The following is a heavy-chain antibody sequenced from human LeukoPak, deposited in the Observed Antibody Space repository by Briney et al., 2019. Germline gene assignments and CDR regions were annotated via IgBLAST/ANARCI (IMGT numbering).Heavy chain of an antibody. Sequence: NASETLSLTCAVYGGSFSGYYWSWIRQPPGKGLEWIGEINHSGSTNYNPSLKSRVTISVDTSKNQFSLKLSSVTAADTAVYYCARTGVGATALYYYYYMDVWGKGTTVTISS. J-gene: IGHJ6*03. CDR1: GGSFSGYY. V-gene: IGHV4-34*01. CDR2: INHSGST. D-gene: IGHD1-26*01. CDR3: ARTGVGATALYYYYYMDV.